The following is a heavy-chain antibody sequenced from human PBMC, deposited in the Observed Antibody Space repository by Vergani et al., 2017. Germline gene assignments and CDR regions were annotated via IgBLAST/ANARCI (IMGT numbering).Heavy chain of an antibody. V-gene: IGHV3-11*06. D-gene: IGHD3-3*02. CDR3: ARIRGAEDYFDY. Sequence: QVQLVESGGGLVKPGGSLRLSCAASGFTFSDYYMSWIRQAPGKGLEWVSDISSSSSYTNYAEAVKGRFTISRDNAKNSLYLQMNSLRAEDTAVYYCARIRGAEDYFDYWGQGTLVTVSS. CDR1: GFTFSDYY. J-gene: IGHJ4*02. CDR2: ISSSSSYT.